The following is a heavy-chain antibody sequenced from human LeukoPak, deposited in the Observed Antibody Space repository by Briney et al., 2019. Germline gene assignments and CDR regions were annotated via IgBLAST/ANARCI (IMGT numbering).Heavy chain of an antibody. V-gene: IGHV3-74*03. D-gene: IGHD1-1*01. J-gene: IGHJ3*02. CDR2: IGPDGRNI. CDR1: GFTFSRYW. Sequence: PGGSLRLSCEGSGFTFSRYWMHWVRQAPGKGLVWVAEIGPDGRNIKYADSVQGRFTISRDNTKNTVFLQMNSLRVDDTAVYYCENDAPGPKPFEMWGKGTWVTV. CDR3: ENDAPGPKPFEM.